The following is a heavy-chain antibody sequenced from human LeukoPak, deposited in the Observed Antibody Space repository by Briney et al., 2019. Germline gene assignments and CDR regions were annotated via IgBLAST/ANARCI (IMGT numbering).Heavy chain of an antibody. CDR1: GFTFGSYW. D-gene: IGHD5-24*01. V-gene: IGHV3-7*04. CDR2: IKQAGTEK. Sequence: GGSLRLSCAASGFTFGSYWMNWVRQAPGKGLEWVVNIKQAGTEKYYGDSVKGRFTISRDNAKNSLFLQMNSLRAEDTAVYFCARVRGGYYLDYWGQGTLVTVSS. CDR3: ARVRGGYYLDY. J-gene: IGHJ4*02.